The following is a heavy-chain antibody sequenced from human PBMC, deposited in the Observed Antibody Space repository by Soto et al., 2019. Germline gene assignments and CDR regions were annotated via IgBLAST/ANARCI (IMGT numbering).Heavy chain of an antibody. J-gene: IGHJ4*02. CDR1: GFTFSSYW. CDR2: IKQDGSEK. CDR3: ARQIRTYYYGSGSDY. Sequence: GGSLRLSCAASGFTFSSYWMSWVRQAPGKGLEWVANIKQDGSEKYYVDSVKGRFTISRDNAKNSLYLQMNSLRAEDTAVYYCARQIRTYYYGSGSDYWGQGTLVTVSS. D-gene: IGHD3-10*01. V-gene: IGHV3-7*01.